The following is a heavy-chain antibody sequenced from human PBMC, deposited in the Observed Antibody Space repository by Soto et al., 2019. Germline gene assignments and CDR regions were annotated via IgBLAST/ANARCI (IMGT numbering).Heavy chain of an antibody. CDR2: ISWNSGSI. D-gene: IGHD1-26*01. J-gene: IGHJ4*02. CDR3: AKDNEWDLRYFDY. V-gene: IGHV3-9*01. CDR1: GFTFDDYA. Sequence: EVQLVESGGGLVQPGRSLRLSCATSGFTFDDYAMHWVRQAPGKGLEWVSGISWNSGSIGYADSVKGRFTISRDNANSSLYLQMNSPRAEDTALYFCAKDNEWDLRYFDYWGQGTLVTVSS.